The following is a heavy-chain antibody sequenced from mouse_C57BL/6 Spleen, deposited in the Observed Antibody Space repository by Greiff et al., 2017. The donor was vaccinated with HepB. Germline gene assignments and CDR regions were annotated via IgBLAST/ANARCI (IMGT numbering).Heavy chain of an antibody. J-gene: IGHJ2*01. V-gene: IGHV1-82*01. Sequence: QVQLQQSGPELVKPGASVKISCKASGYAFSSSWMNWVKQRPGKGLEWIGRIYPGDGDTNYNGKFKGKATLTADKSSSTAYMQLSSLTSEDSAVYFCARSYYGVDYWGQGTTLTVSS. CDR2: IYPGDGDT. CDR3: ARSYYGVDY. D-gene: IGHD2-10*01. CDR1: GYAFSSSW.